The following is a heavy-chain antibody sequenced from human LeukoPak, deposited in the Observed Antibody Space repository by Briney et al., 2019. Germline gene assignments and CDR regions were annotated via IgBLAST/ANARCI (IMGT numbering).Heavy chain of an antibody. J-gene: IGHJ4*02. CDR3: AKLLYGDYVNYFDY. V-gene: IGHV3-23*01. CDR2: ISGSGGST. Sequence: GASLRLSCAASGFTFSSYAMSWVRQAPGKGLEWVSAISGSGGSTYYADSVKGRFTISRDNSKNTLYLQMNSLRAEDTAVYYCAKLLYGDYVNYFDYWGQGTLVTVSS. D-gene: IGHD4-17*01. CDR1: GFTFSSYA.